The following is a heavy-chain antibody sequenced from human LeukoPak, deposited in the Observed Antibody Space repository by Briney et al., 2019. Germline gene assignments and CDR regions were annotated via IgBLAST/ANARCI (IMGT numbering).Heavy chain of an antibody. CDR3: ARGEEYGSGTVHFDY. Sequence: SETLSLTCAVPGGAINSRHWWSWVRQPPGKGLEWIGEIYKSASTNYNPSFKNRVTISVDKSKNQFSLSLISVTAADTAVYYCARGEEYGSGTVHFDYWGQGTLVTVSS. CDR1: GGAINSRHW. V-gene: IGHV4-4*02. J-gene: IGHJ4*02. D-gene: IGHD3-10*01. CDR2: IYKSAST.